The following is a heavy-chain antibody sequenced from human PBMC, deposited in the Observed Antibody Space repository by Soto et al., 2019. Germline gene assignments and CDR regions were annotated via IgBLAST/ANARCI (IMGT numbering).Heavy chain of an antibody. CDR2: IYWDDDK. CDR1: GFSLSTTGVG. V-gene: IGHV2-5*02. J-gene: IGHJ6*02. Sequence: QITLKESGPPLVKPTQTLTPTCSFSGFSLSTTGVGVGWIRQPPGKALERLALIYWDDDKRYNPSLNSRLTSTKDTSKNQVVLAMTNMDPVDTATYYCVQSRCGGDCLQSYSSHSYYGLDVWGQGTTVTVSS. CDR3: VQSRCGGDCLQSYSSHSYYGLDV. D-gene: IGHD2-21*02.